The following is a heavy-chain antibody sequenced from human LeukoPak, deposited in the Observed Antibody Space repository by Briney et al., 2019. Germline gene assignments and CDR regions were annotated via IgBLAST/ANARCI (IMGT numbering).Heavy chain of an antibody. CDR1: GYSINSGYY. V-gene: IGHV4-38-2*02. CDR3: ARRTTYFGWRPSESPSCFDY. Sequence: SSETLSLTCTVSGYSINSGYYWGWIRQPPGKGLEWIGSIYHSGSTYYNPYLKSRVTISIDTSKNQFSLKLSSVTAADTAVYYCARRTTYFGWRPSESPSCFDYWGQGTLVTVSS. D-gene: IGHD3-9*01. CDR2: IYHSGST. J-gene: IGHJ4*02.